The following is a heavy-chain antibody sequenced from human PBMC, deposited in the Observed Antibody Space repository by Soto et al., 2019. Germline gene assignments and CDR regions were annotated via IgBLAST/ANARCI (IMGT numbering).Heavy chain of an antibody. V-gene: IGHV1-18*01. CDR1: GYTFTSYA. CDR3: AKARRGRGDYAPYDY. Sequence: QVQLVQSGTEVKQPGASVKVSCKASGYTFTSYAITWVRQAPGQGLEWMGWIRVDNGNTNYAQKLQGRVTMTTDTSTSTVYMELRSLRSDDTAVYYCAKARRGRGDYAPYDYWGQGTLVTVYS. D-gene: IGHD4-17*01. CDR2: IRVDNGNT. J-gene: IGHJ4*02.